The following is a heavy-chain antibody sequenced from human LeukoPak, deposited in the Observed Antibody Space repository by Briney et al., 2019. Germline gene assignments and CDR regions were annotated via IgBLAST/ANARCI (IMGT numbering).Heavy chain of an antibody. CDR3: AKSLLTTATGTGRAFDI. CDR2: ISAGGDGT. Sequence: GGSLRLSCVASTFSFSRYPMGWVRQAPGKGLEWVSGISAGGDGTYYADPVKGRFTISRDNSKNTLYLQMNSLRAEDTAQYFCAKSLLTTATGTGRAFDIWGQGTMITVSS. D-gene: IGHD1-1*01. V-gene: IGHV3-23*01. J-gene: IGHJ3*02. CDR1: TFSFSRYP.